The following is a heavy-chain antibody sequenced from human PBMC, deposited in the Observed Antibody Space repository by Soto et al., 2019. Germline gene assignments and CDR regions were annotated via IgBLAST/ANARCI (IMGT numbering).Heavy chain of an antibody. CDR1: GGSISSGGYY. J-gene: IGHJ4*02. Sequence: QVQLQESGPGLVKPSQTLSLTCTVSGGSISSGGYYWSWIRQHPGKGLEWIGYIYYSGSTYYNPSLKSRVTISVATSKNQFSLKLSSVTAADTAVYYCARAREGSSGYYLDYWGQGTLVTVSS. V-gene: IGHV4-31*03. CDR2: IYYSGST. CDR3: ARAREGSSGYYLDY. D-gene: IGHD3-22*01.